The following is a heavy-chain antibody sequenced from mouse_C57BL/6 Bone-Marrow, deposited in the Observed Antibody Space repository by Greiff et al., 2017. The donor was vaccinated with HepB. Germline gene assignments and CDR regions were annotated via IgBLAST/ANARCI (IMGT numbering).Heavy chain of an antibody. Sequence: QVQLKQPGAELVKPGASVKLSCKASGYTFTSYWMQWVKQRPGQGLEWIGEIDPSDSYTNYNQKFKGKATLTVDTSSSTAYMQLSSLTSEDSAVYYCASSSPFAYWGQGTLVTVSA. CDR3: ASSSPFAY. J-gene: IGHJ3*01. CDR2: IDPSDSYT. V-gene: IGHV1-50*01. D-gene: IGHD1-1*01. CDR1: GYTFTSYW.